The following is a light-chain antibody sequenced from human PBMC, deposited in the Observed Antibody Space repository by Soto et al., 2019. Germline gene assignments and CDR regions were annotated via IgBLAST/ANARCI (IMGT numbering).Light chain of an antibody. J-gene: IGLJ2*01. V-gene: IGLV1-44*01. CDR3: AAWDDSLNGVI. Sequence: QSVLTQPPSASGTPGQRVTISCSGSSSSIGINTVSWYQQLPGTAPKLLIYSNNQRPSGVPDRFSGSKSGTSASLAISGLQSEDEADYYCAAWDDSLNGVIFGGGTKLTVL. CDR1: SSSIGINT. CDR2: SNN.